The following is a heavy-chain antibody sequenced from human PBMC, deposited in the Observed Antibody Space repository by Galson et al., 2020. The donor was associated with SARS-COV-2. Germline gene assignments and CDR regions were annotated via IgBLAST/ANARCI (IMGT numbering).Heavy chain of an antibody. CDR1: GYLLGVYA. CDR2: IRNKDNGGTT. CDR3: TRVMWAPRLYCYYDDGMDV. V-gene: IGHV3-49*03. D-gene: IGHD3-16*01. Sequence: GGSLRLSCTASGYLLGVYAMSWFRQPPGKGREWVGIIRNKDNGGTTEYAASVKCRFTISRADSQSIAYLQMNSLKTEDTAVYYCTRVMWAPRLYCYYDDGMDVWGQATTVTVSS. J-gene: IGHJ6*02.